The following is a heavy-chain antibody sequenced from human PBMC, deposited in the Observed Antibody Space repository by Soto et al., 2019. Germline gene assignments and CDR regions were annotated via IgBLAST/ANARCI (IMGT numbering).Heavy chain of an antibody. CDR1: GYTFTSYG. CDR2: INAYNGNT. V-gene: IGHV1-18*01. Sequence: ASVKVSCKASGYTFTSYGISWVRQAPGQGLEWMGRINAYNGNTNYAQKLRGRVTMTTDTSTTTVYMELTNLRSDDTAVYYCARCIQGDYYYGMDVWGQGTKVTVSS. D-gene: IGHD5-18*01. J-gene: IGHJ6*02. CDR3: ARCIQGDYYYGMDV.